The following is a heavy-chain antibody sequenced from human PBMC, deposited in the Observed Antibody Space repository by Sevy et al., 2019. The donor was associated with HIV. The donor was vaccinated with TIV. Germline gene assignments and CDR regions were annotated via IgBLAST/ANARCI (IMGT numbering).Heavy chain of an antibody. D-gene: IGHD6-13*01. Sequence: ASVKVSYKASGYTFSDYYIYWFRQAPGQGLEWMGWINPNRGGTKYAQQFQGRVTMTRDTSISSVSMELTSLRSDDTAMYYCARPGYSSSWYGGAFNYWVQGTLVTVSS. CDR3: ARPGYSSSWYGGAFNY. CDR2: INPNRGGT. V-gene: IGHV1-2*02. J-gene: IGHJ4*02. CDR1: GYTFSDYY.